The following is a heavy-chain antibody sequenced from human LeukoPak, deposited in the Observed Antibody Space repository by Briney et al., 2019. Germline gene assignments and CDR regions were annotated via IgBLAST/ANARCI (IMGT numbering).Heavy chain of an antibody. V-gene: IGHV3-64D*09. CDR3: VKSGYSTLSDVDC. J-gene: IGHJ4*02. CDR1: GFTFSSYA. Sequence: GGSLRLSCAASGFTFSSYAMHWVRQAPGKGLEFISSINSNGGSTYYADSVKGRFIISRDNSENTLYLQMSSLRAEDTAVFYCVKSGYSTLSDVDCWGQGTLVTVSS. D-gene: IGHD5-12*01. CDR2: INSNGGST.